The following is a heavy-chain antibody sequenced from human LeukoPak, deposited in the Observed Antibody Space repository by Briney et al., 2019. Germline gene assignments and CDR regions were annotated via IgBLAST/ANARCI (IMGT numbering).Heavy chain of an antibody. CDR1: GFTFSSYA. CDR2: ISYDGGNK. Sequence: GGSLRLSCAASGFTFSSYAMHWVRQAPGKGLEWVAVISYDGGNKYYADSVKGRFTISRDNSKNTLYLQMNSLIAEDTAVYYCVRDHYDILTGYYRENDYWGQGTLVTVSS. CDR3: VRDHYDILTGYYRENDY. J-gene: IGHJ4*02. V-gene: IGHV3-30-3*01. D-gene: IGHD3-9*01.